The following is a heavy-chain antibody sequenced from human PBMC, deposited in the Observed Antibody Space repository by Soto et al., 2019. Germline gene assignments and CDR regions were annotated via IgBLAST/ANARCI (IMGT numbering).Heavy chain of an antibody. D-gene: IGHD6-13*01. CDR1: GGTFSSYA. CDR2: IIPIFGTA. Sequence: GASVKVSCKASGGTFSSYAISWVRQAPGQGLEWMGGIIPIFGTANYAQKFQGRVTITADESTSTAYMELSSLRSEDTAVYYCSREGQGIAAAGTPNYYYYGMDVWGQGTTVTVSS. V-gene: IGHV1-69*13. CDR3: SREGQGIAAAGTPNYYYYGMDV. J-gene: IGHJ6*02.